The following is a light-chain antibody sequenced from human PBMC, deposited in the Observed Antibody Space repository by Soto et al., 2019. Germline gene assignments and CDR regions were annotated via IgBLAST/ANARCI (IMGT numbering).Light chain of an antibody. J-gene: IGKJ1*01. CDR2: DAS. CDR3: QQYNNYWT. CDR1: QSISSW. V-gene: IGKV1-5*01. Sequence: DIQMTPSPSTLSASVGDRVTITCRASQSISSWLAWYQQKPGKAPKLLIYDASSLESGVPSRFSGSGAATEFTLTISSLQPDDFATYYCQQYNNYWTFGQGTRVEIK.